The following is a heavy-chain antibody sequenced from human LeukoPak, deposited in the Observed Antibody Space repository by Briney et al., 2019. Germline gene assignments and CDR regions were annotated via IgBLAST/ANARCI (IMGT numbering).Heavy chain of an antibody. CDR2: ISSSGSTI. J-gene: IGHJ4*02. CDR1: GFTFSDYY. CDR3: ARTGSRGYSGYDQYYFDY. Sequence: NPGGSLRLSCAASGFTFSDYYMSWIRQAPGKGLEWVSYISSSGSTIYYADSVKGRSTISRDNAKNSLYLQMNSLRAEDTAVYYCARTGSRGYSGYDQYYFDYWGQGTLVTVSS. V-gene: IGHV3-11*01. D-gene: IGHD5-12*01.